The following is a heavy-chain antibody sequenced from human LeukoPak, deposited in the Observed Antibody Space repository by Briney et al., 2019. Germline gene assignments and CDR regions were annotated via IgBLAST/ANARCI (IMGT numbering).Heavy chain of an antibody. Sequence: PSETLSLTCAVYGGSFSGFHWSWIRQPPGKGLEWIGEINHSGSTNYNPSLKSRVTISVDTSKNQFSLKLSSVTAADTAVYYCARGTTDTAMGGYWGQGTLVTVSS. CDR3: ARGTTDTAMGGY. CDR1: GGSFSGFH. V-gene: IGHV4-34*01. CDR2: INHSGST. J-gene: IGHJ4*02. D-gene: IGHD5-18*01.